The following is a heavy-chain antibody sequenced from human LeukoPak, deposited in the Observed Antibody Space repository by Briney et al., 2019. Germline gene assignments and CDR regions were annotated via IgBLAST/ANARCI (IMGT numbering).Heavy chain of an antibody. D-gene: IGHD3-22*01. CDR3: AKDHNPYYYDSSGYYYTGNWFDP. Sequence: GGSLRLSCAASGFTFSSYAMSWVRQAPGKGLEWVSAISGSGGSTYYADSVKGRFTISRDNSKNTLYLQMNSLRAEDTAVYYCAKDHNPYYYDSSGYYYTGNWFDPWGQGTLVTVSS. V-gene: IGHV3-23*01. J-gene: IGHJ5*02. CDR2: ISGSGGST. CDR1: GFTFSSYA.